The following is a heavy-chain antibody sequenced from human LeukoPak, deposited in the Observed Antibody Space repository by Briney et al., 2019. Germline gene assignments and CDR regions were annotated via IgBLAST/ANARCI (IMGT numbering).Heavy chain of an antibody. J-gene: IGHJ4*02. CDR1: GGTFSSYA. CDR3: AKGRMHGDYDH. Sequence: SVTVSCTASGGTFSSYAISWVRQAPGQGREWMGRIIPILGIANYAQKFPGRVTITADKSTSTAYMELSSLRSEDTAVYYCAKGRMHGDYDHWGQGTLVTVSS. V-gene: IGHV1-69*04. CDR2: IIPILGIA. D-gene: IGHD4-17*01.